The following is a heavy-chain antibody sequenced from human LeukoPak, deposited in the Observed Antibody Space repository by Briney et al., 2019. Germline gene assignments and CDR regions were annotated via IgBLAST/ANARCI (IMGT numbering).Heavy chain of an antibody. V-gene: IGHV1-69*04. CDR3: ARDLGGYCSGGSCGAYYFDY. CDR2: IIPILGIA. J-gene: IGHJ4*02. CDR1: GGTFSSYA. D-gene: IGHD2-15*01. Sequence: SVKVSCKASGGTFSSYAISWVRQAPGQGLEWMGRIIPILGIANYAQKFQGRVTITADKSTSTAYMELSSLRSEDTAVYYCARDLGGYCSGGSCGAYYFDYWGQGTLVTVSS.